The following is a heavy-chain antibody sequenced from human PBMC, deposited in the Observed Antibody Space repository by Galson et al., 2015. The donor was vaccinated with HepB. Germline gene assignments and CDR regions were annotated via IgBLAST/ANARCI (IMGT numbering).Heavy chain of an antibody. CDR1: GFTFSGCW. CDR2: INQDGSEA. Sequence: SLRLSCAASGFTFSGCWMTWVRQAPGKGLEWVANINQDGSEAYYVDSVRGRFTISRDNAENSLYLQMNRLRAEDTAVYYCAKDGWVFDSWGQGTLVTVSS. CDR3: AKDGWVFDS. J-gene: IGHJ4*02. D-gene: IGHD1-26*01. V-gene: IGHV3-7*03.